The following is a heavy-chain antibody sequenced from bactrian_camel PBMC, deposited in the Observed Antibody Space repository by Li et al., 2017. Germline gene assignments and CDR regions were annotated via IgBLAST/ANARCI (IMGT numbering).Heavy chain of an antibody. V-gene: IGHV3S53*01. J-gene: IGHJ4*01. CDR2: VDTDGVI. Sequence: QLVESGGGSVQAGGSLRLSCVSSGGPYAGHCMAWFRQGPGKDREGVAAVDTDGVISYAEFVKGRFTISRDNAENTVYLQIDNLTPEDTGTYYCAVGQRMSGDHEPPALSYNYRGQGTQVTV. CDR1: GGPYAGHC. D-gene: IGHD4*01. CDR3: AVGQRMSGDHEPPALSYNY.